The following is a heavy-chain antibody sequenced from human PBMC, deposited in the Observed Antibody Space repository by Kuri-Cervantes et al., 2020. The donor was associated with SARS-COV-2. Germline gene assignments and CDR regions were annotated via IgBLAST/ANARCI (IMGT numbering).Heavy chain of an antibody. Sequence: ESLKISCTVSGGSISSSSYYWGWIRQPPGKGLEWIGSIYYSGSTYYNPSLKSRVTISVDTSKNQFSLKLSSVTAADTAVYYCARGRIAVVPAAKAFDPWGQGTLVTVSS. J-gene: IGHJ5*02. D-gene: IGHD2-2*01. CDR3: ARGRIAVVPAAKAFDP. V-gene: IGHV4-39*01. CDR2: IYYSGST. CDR1: GGSISSSSYY.